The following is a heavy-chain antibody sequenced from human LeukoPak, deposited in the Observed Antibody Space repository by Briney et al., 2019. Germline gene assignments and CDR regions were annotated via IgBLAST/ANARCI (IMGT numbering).Heavy chain of an antibody. Sequence: GGSLRLSCAASGFTFSSYWMAWVRQAPGKGLEWVANIKGDESARHQADSVKGRFTISRDNTRNSLYLQMTNLRGDDTAMYYCARDVVGSLDYWGQGTLVTVSS. V-gene: IGHV3-7*01. J-gene: IGHJ4*02. CDR3: ARDVVGSLDY. CDR2: IKGDESAR. D-gene: IGHD1-26*01. CDR1: GFTFSSYW.